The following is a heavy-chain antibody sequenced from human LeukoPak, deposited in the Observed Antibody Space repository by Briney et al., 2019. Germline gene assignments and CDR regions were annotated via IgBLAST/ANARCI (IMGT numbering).Heavy chain of an antibody. V-gene: IGHV3-7*01. CDR2: IKQDGSEK. CDR3: ARWGERGFDP. CDR1: GFTFSSSW. J-gene: IGHJ5*02. D-gene: IGHD3-16*01. Sequence: PGGSLRLSCAASGFTFSSSWMSWVRQAPGKGLEWVANIKQDGSEKYYVDSVKGRFTISRDNAKNSLYLQMNSLRAEDTAVYYCARWGERGFDPWGQGTLVTVSS.